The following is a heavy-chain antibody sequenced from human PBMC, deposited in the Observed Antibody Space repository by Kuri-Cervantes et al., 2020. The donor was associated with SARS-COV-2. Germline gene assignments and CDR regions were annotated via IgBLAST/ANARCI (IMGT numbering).Heavy chain of an antibody. D-gene: IGHD6-13*01. Sequence: SETLSLTCTVSGGSISSYYWSWIRQPAGKGLEWIGHIYVRGSTDYNPSLKSRVTMSIDTSKNQFSLNLSSVTAADTAVYYCARDGYSSSWNYFDSWGQGTLVTVSS. CDR2: IYVRGST. CDR3: ARDGYSSSWNYFDS. CDR1: GGSISSYY. V-gene: IGHV4-4*07. J-gene: IGHJ4*02.